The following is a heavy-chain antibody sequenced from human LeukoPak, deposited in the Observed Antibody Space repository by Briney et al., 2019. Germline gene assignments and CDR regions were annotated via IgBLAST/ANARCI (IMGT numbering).Heavy chain of an antibody. J-gene: IGHJ3*02. Sequence: GESLKISCKGSGYSLTSYWIGWVRQMPGKGLEWMGIIYPGDSDTRYRPSFQGQVTISADKSISTAYLQWSSLKASDTAMYYCARHGDYDYVWGSYRREGAFDIWGQGTMVTVSS. CDR1: GYSLTSYW. CDR3: ARHGDYDYVWGSYRREGAFDI. D-gene: IGHD3-16*02. CDR2: IYPGDSDT. V-gene: IGHV5-51*01.